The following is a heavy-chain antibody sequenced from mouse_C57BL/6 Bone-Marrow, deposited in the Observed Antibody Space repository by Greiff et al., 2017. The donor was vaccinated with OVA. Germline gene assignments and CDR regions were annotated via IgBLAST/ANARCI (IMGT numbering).Heavy chain of an antibody. D-gene: IGHD1-1*01. J-gene: IGHJ2*01. Sequence: VQLQQSGPELVKPGASVKISCKASGYAFGSSWMNWVKQRPGKGLEWIGRIYPGDGDTNYNGKFKGKATLTADKSSSTAYMQLSSLTSEDSAVYFCVYYGSSYDYWGQGTTLTVSS. CDR2: IYPGDGDT. V-gene: IGHV1-82*01. CDR3: VYYGSSYDY. CDR1: GYAFGSSW.